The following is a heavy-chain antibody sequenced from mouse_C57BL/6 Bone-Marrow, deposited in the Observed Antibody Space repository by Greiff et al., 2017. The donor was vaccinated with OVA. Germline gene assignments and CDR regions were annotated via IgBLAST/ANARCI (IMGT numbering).Heavy chain of an antibody. J-gene: IGHJ1*03. CDR2: SRNKANDYTT. V-gene: IGHV7-1*01. D-gene: IGHD1-1*01. Sequence: EVKLVESGGGLVQSGRSLRLSCATSGFTFSDFYMEWVRQAPGKGLEWIAASRNKANDYTTEYSASVKGRFIVSRDTSQSILYLQMNALRAEDTAIYYCARDAWSYGISYWYFDVWGTGTTVTVSS. CDR3: ARDAWSYGISYWYFDV. CDR1: GFTFSDFY.